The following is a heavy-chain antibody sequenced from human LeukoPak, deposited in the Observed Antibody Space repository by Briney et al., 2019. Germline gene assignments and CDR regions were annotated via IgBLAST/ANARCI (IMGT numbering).Heavy chain of an antibody. CDR2: ISSSSSYI. CDR3: ARDRPGGCSGGSCYHDY. D-gene: IGHD2-15*01. Sequence: GGSLRLSCAASGFTFSSYSMNWVRQAPGKGLEWVSSISSSSSYIYYADSVKGRFTISRDNAKNSLYLQMNSLRAEDTAVYYCARDRPGGCSGGSCYHDYWGQGTLVTVSS. CDR1: GFTFSSYS. V-gene: IGHV3-21*01. J-gene: IGHJ4*02.